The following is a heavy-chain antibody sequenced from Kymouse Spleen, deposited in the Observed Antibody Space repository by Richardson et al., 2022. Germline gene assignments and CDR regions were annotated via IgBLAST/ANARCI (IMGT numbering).Heavy chain of an antibody. CDR3: AKANYGSGSFYFDY. Sequence: EVQLVESGGGLVQPGRSLRLSCAASGFTFDDYAMHWVRQAPGKGLEWVSGISWNSGSIGYADSVKGRFTISRDNAKNSLYLQMNSLRAEDTALYYCAKANYGSGSFYFDYWGQGTLVTVSS. V-gene: IGHV3-9*01. CDR2: ISWNSGSI. D-gene: IGHD3-10*01. CDR1: GFTFDDYA. J-gene: IGHJ4*02.